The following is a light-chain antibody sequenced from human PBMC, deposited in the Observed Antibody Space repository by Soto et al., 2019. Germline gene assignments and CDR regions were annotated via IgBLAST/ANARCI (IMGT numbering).Light chain of an antibody. V-gene: IGLV2-14*01. J-gene: IGLJ1*01. CDR2: EVS. Sequence: QSVLTQPASVCGSPGQAITISCTGTNSDVGGYNYVSWYQQHPGKAPKLMIYEVSNRPSGVSNRFSGSKSGNTASLTISGLQAEDEADYYCSSYTSSSTYVFGTGTKVTVL. CDR3: SSYTSSSTYV. CDR1: NSDVGGYNY.